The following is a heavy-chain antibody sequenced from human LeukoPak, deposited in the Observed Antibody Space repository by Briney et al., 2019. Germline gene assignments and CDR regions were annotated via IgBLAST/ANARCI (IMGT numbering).Heavy chain of an antibody. D-gene: IGHD2-15*01. J-gene: IGHJ4*02. CDR3: ARDLDVEVVVAAKKFDY. Sequence: ASVKVSCKASGYTFTGYYMHWVRQAPGQGLEWMGWINPNSGGTNYAQKFQGRVTMTRDTSISTAYMELSRLRSDDTAVYYCARDLDVEVVVAAKKFDYWGQGTLVTVSS. V-gene: IGHV1-2*02. CDR1: GYTFTGYY. CDR2: INPNSGGT.